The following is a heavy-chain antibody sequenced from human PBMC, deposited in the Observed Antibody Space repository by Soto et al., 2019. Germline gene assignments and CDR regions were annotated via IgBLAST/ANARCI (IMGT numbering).Heavy chain of an antibody. D-gene: IGHD6-13*01. V-gene: IGHV1-69*01. Sequence: QVQLVQSGAEVKKPGSSVKVSCEPSGGTFSTYAISWVRQAPGQGLEWMGGIIPIFGTAIYAQKFQGRVTITADESTSTAYMELSSLRSEDTAVYYCATYMGSSWYYFDYWGQGALVTVSS. J-gene: IGHJ4*02. CDR1: GGTFSTYA. CDR3: ATYMGSSWYYFDY. CDR2: IIPIFGTA.